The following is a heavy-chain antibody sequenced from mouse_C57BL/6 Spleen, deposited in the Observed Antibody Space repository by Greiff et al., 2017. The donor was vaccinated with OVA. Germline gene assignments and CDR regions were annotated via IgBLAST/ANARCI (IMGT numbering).Heavy chain of an antibody. D-gene: IGHD4-1*01. V-gene: IGHV7-4*01. CDR1: GFTFTDYY. CDR2: IRNKANGYTT. Sequence: EVQGVESGGGLVQPGASLRLSCAASGFTFTDYYMSWVRQPPGKAPEWLALIRNKANGYTTAYTASVKGRFTISRDDSQNILYLQMNTLRAEDSATYYCVHQELGQGGFDYWGQGTTLTVSS. CDR3: VHQELGQGGFDY. J-gene: IGHJ2*01.